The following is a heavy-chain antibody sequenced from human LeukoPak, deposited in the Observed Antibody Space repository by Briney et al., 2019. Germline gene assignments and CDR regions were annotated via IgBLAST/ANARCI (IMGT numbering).Heavy chain of an antibody. V-gene: IGHV3-21*01. Sequence: GGSLRLSCAASGFTFSSYSMNWVRQAPGEGLEWVSSISSSSSYIYYADSVKGRFTISRDNAKNSQYLQMNSLRAEDTAVYYCARGISSSGWLVDYWGLGTLVTVSS. CDR2: ISSSSSYI. D-gene: IGHD6-19*01. CDR1: GFTFSSYS. CDR3: ARGISSSGWLVDY. J-gene: IGHJ4*02.